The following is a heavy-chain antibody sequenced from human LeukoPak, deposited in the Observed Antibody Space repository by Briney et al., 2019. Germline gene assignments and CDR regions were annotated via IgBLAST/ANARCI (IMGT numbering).Heavy chain of an antibody. CDR1: GYSFSSYW. J-gene: IGHJ4*02. CDR2: IYPGDSDT. CDR3: ARRISIAGRGDLDH. Sequence: GASLKISCKGSGYSFSSYWIAWVRQMPGKGLEWMGIIYPGDSDTRYSPSFQSQVTISADKSISTAYLQWSSLKASDAAMYYCARRISIAGRGDLDHWGQGTLVTVSS. V-gene: IGHV5-51*01. D-gene: IGHD6-6*01.